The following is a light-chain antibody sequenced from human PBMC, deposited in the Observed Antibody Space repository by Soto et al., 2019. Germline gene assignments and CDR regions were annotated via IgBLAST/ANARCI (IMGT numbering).Light chain of an antibody. V-gene: IGLV2-14*01. Sequence: QCALTQPASVSGSPGQSITISCTGTSSDVGGYNYVSWYQQHPGKAPKLMIYDVSNRPSGVSNRFSGSKSGNTASLTISGLQAEDEADYYCSSYTSSSTPLYVLGTGTKLTVL. CDR1: SSDVGGYNY. J-gene: IGLJ1*01. CDR3: SSYTSSSTPLYV. CDR2: DVS.